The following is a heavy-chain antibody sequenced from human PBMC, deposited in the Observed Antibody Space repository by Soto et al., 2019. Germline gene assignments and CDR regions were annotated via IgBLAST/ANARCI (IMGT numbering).Heavy chain of an antibody. CDR3: ARCQLELFPWWFDP. J-gene: IGHJ5*02. V-gene: IGHV1-18*01. CDR1: GYTFTRYG. D-gene: IGHD1-7*01. Sequence: ASVKVSCKASGYTFTRYGITWVRQAHGQGLEWMGWISAYNGNKNYAQKLQGRVTMTTDTSTSTAYMELRSLRSDDTAVYYCARCQLELFPWWFDPWGQGTLVTVSS. CDR2: ISAYNGNK.